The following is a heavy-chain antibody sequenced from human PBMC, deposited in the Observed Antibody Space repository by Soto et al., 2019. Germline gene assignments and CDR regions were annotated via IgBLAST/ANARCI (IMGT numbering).Heavy chain of an antibody. V-gene: IGHV3-13*01. Sequence: GGSLRLSCAASGFTFSSYDMHWVRQATGKGLEWVSAIGTAGDTYYPGSVKGRFTISRENAKNSLYLQMNSLRAGDTAVYYCARSHRDPILGYCSGGSCYFDYWGQGTLVTVSS. CDR2: IGTAGDT. CDR1: GFTFSSYD. CDR3: ARSHRDPILGYCSGGSCYFDY. D-gene: IGHD2-15*01. J-gene: IGHJ4*02.